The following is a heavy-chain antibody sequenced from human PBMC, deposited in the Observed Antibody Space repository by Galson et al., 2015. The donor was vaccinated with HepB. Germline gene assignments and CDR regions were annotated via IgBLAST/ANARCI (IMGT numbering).Heavy chain of an antibody. CDR1: GFTFSSYW. J-gene: IGHJ3*02. D-gene: IGHD3-10*01. Sequence: SLRLSCAASGFTFSSYWMSWVRQAPGKGLEWVAIIKQDGSEKYYVDSVKGRFTISRDNAKNSLYLQMNSLRAEDTAVYYCAKDGRYYYGSGSGGAFDIWGQGTMVTVSS. CDR2: IKQDGSEK. CDR3: AKDGRYYYGSGSGGAFDI. V-gene: IGHV3-7*03.